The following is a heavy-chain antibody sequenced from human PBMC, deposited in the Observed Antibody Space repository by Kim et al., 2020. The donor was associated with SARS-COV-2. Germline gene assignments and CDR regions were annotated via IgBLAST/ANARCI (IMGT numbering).Heavy chain of an antibody. CDR3: ARHKLRSIWFGALGDFDS. V-gene: IGHV4-39*01. D-gene: IGHD3-10*01. J-gene: IGHJ4*02. CDR2: LYYSGTT. Sequence: SETLSLTCTVSGASIDSSDSYWGWIRQPPGKGLEWIGSLYYSGTTYYNPSLKSRLTISADTARNQFSLKMTSATAADTALYYCARHKLRSIWFGALGDFDSWGEESLVAVSS. CDR1: GASIDSSDSY.